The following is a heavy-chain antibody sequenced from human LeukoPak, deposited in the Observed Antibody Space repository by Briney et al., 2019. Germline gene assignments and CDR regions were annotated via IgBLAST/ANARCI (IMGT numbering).Heavy chain of an antibody. J-gene: IGHJ5*02. CDR1: GGSFSDYY. CDR2: INHSGTT. D-gene: IGHD4-17*01. Sequence: PSETLSLTCAVYGGSFSDYYWSWIRQPPGKGLERIGEINHSGTTNYNPSLKSRVTISVDTSKNQFSLKLSSVTAADTAVYYCARGHGVYGDYHPFDPWGQGTLVSVSS. V-gene: IGHV4-34*01. CDR3: ARGHGVYGDYHPFDP.